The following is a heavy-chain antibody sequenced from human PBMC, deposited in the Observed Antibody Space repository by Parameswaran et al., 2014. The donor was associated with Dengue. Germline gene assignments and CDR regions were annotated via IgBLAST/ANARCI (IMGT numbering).Heavy chain of an antibody. J-gene: IGHJ6*03. V-gene: IGHV1-46*01. CDR2: INPSGGST. D-gene: IGHD3-9*01. CDR3: ARGPLTIRVYMDV. Sequence: WVRQAPGQGLEWMGIINPSGGSTSYAQKFQGRVTMTRDTSTSTVYMELSSLRSEDTAVYYCARGPLTIRVYMDVWARTTVTVSS.